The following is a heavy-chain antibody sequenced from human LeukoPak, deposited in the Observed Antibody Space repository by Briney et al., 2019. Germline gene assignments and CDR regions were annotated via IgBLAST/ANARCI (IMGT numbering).Heavy chain of an antibody. J-gene: IGHJ3*02. V-gene: IGHV4-39*07. D-gene: IGHD6-19*01. CDR3: ARGGSGHAFDI. Sequence: PSETLSLTCTVSGGSISSSSYYWGWIRQPPGKGLEWIGSIHYSGSTNYNPSLKSRVTISVDTSKNQFSLQLNTVTPEDTAVYYCARGGSGHAFDIWGQGTMVTVSS. CDR1: GGSISSSSYY. CDR2: IHYSGST.